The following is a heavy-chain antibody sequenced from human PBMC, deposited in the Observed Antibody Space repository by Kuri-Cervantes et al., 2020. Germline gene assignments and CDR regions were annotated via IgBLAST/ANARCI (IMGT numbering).Heavy chain of an antibody. Sequence: GESLKISCLTSGFTFDTFGMHWVRQAPGKGLEWVAVISGSGGTTYYADSVKGRFTISRDNAKNSLYLQMNSLRAEDTAVYYCAREEPPDYYDSSGYRRRGAFDIWGQGTMVTVSS. CDR2: ISGSGGTT. D-gene: IGHD3-22*01. CDR1: GFTFDTFG. J-gene: IGHJ3*02. CDR3: AREEPPDYYDSSGYRRRGAFDI. V-gene: IGHV3-48*04.